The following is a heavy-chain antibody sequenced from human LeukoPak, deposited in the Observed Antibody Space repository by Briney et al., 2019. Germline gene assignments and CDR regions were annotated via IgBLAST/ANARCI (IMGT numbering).Heavy chain of an antibody. CDR1: GVSISSYY. D-gene: IGHD2-15*01. Sequence: SETLSLTCTVSGVSISSYYWSWIRQPAAKGPEWIGRIYVSGTINYNLSLKSRVTMSVDTSKKQISLNLNSVTAADTAVYYCARDQPTTGYSIPNFDYWGQGILVTVSS. CDR2: IYVSGTI. J-gene: IGHJ4*02. V-gene: IGHV4-4*07. CDR3: ARDQPTTGYSIPNFDY.